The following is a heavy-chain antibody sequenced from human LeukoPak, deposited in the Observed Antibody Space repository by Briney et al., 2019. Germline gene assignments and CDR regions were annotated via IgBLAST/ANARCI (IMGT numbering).Heavy chain of an antibody. D-gene: IGHD6-6*01. CDR1: GVTSSQYW. V-gene: IGHV3-74*01. CDR2: INTDGRNT. Sequence: GSLRLSCVVSGVTSSQYWMHWGSPVPGKGLVWVSRINTDGRNTIYADSVKGRFTISRDNAKNTLYLQMNSLRAEDTAVYYCARDRSIAGPTTVDYWGKGTLVSVSS. J-gene: IGHJ4*02. CDR3: ARDRSIAGPTTVDY.